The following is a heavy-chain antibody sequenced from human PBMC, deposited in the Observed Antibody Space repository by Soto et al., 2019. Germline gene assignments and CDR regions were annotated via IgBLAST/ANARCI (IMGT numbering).Heavy chain of an antibody. CDR3: ARMGRLIFGGVNKDQYFDY. CDR1: GFSLSTSGMR. D-gene: IGHD3-3*01. J-gene: IGHJ4*02. CDR2: IDWDDDK. Sequence: SGPTLVNPTQTLTLTCTFSGFSLSTSGMRVSWIRQPPGKALEWLARIDWDDDKFYSTSLKTRLTISKDTSKNQVVLTMTNMDPVDTATYYCARMGRLIFGGVNKDQYFDYWGQGTLVTVSS. V-gene: IGHV2-70*04.